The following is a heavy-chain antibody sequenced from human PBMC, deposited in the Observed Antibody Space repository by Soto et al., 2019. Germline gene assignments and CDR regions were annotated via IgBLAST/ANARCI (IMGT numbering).Heavy chain of an antibody. CDR2: ISGSGGSA. D-gene: IGHD1-1*01. CDR3: VKKTGMSSWNTGNLSDP. J-gene: IGHJ5*02. CDR1: VLSFNDSV. Sequence: PVGSVRLAWAACVLSFNDSVMGGFRQAKGKGLEWVSAISGSGGSAYYADSVKGRFTMSRDNSNNTLFLQLNSLRAEDTAIYYCVKKTGMSSWNTGNLSDPWGQGTLVIVSS. V-gene: IGHV3-23*01.